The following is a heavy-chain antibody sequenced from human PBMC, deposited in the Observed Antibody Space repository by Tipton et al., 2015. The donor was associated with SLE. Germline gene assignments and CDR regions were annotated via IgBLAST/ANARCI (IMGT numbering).Heavy chain of an antibody. J-gene: IGHJ4*02. CDR2: IRYDGSDK. D-gene: IGHD3-16*01. Sequence: SLRLSCAASGFTFSDYGMHWVRQAPGKGLEWVAFIRYDGSDKDYTDSVKGRFTISRDNSKNTLYLQMNSLRAEDTAAYYCAGGTGAYFDHWGQGTLVTVSS. V-gene: IGHV3-30*02. CDR1: GFTFSDYG. CDR3: AGGTGAYFDH.